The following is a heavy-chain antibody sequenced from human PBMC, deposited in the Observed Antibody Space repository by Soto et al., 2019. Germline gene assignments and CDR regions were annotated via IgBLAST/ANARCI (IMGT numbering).Heavy chain of an antibody. V-gene: IGHV4-61*08. Sequence: SGTPSLTFTVSGCSLRTGGYFLAWIRQPPGKGLEWIGHIYYSGSTNYNPSLKSRVTISVDTSKNQFSLKLSSVTAADTAVYYCARDYGGSFDYWGQGTLVTVSS. J-gene: IGHJ4*02. CDR2: IYYSGST. CDR1: GCSLRTGGYF. CDR3: ARDYGGSFDY. D-gene: IGHD2-15*01.